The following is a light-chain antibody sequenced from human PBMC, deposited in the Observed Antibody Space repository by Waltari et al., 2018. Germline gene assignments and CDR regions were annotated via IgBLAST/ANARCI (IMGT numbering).Light chain of an antibody. J-gene: IGLJ2*01. V-gene: IGLV2-14*03. CDR3: SSYTANSLVL. CDR1: SSDVGGYEF. CDR2: DVS. Sequence: QSALTQPASVSGSPGQSVTLSCTVTSSDVGGYEFLSWYQQHPGKAPNLLIDDVSNRPSGVSNRFAGSRSGNTASLTISDLQTDDEADYFCSSYTANSLVLFGGGTQVTVL.